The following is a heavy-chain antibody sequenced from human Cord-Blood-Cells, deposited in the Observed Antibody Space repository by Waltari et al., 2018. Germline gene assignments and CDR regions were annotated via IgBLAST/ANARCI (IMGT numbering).Heavy chain of an antibody. Sequence: QVQLQQWGAGLLKPSETLSLTCAVYGGSFSGYYWSWIRQPPGKGLEWIGETNHSGSTNYNPSLKSRVTISVDTSKNQFSLKLSSVTAADTAVYYCARAPQFSTYYFDNWGQGTLVTVSS. D-gene: IGHD3-3*01. CDR2: TNHSGST. CDR1: GGSFSGYY. V-gene: IGHV4-34*01. CDR3: ARAPQFSTYYFDN. J-gene: IGHJ4*02.